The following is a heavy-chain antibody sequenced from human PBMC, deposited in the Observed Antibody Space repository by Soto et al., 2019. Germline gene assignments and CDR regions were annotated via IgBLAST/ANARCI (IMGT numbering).Heavy chain of an antibody. V-gene: IGHV3-30-3*01. D-gene: IGHD3-3*01. Sequence: PGGSLRLSCAASGFTFSSYAMHLVRQAPGKGLEWVAVISYDGSNKYYADSVKGRFTISRDNSKNTLYLQMNSLRAEDTAVYYCASSYDFWSELWFGEEDRKFDPWGQGTLVTVSS. CDR1: GFTFSSYA. J-gene: IGHJ5*02. CDR3: ASSYDFWSELWFGEEDRKFDP. CDR2: ISYDGSNK.